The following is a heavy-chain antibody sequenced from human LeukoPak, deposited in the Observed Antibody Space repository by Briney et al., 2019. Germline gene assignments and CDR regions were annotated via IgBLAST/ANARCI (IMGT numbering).Heavy chain of an antibody. J-gene: IGHJ3*02. CDR2: INRDGSTT. CDR1: GFTLSDYW. V-gene: IGHV3-74*01. CDR3: ARGHEGAFDI. Sequence: GGSLRLSCAASGFTLSDYWMHCVRQAPGKGLVWVSLINRDGSTTAYADSVKGRFTISRDNAKNTLYLQMNSLRAEDTAVYYCARGHEGAFDIWGQGTMVTVSS.